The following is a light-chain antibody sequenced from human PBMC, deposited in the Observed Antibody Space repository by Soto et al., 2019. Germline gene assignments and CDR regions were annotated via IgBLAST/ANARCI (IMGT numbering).Light chain of an antibody. Sequence: QSALTQPASVSGSPGQSITISCTGTSSDVGGYNYVSWYQQHPGKAPKPLLYEVSNRPSGVSNRFSGSKSDNTASLIISGLQAEDEAEYYCSSYTSSSTLDVVFGGGTKVTVL. CDR1: SSDVGGYNY. V-gene: IGLV2-14*01. CDR3: SSYTSSSTLDVV. CDR2: EVS. J-gene: IGLJ2*01.